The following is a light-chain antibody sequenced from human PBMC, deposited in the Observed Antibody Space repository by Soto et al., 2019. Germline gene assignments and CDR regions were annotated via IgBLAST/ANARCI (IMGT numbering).Light chain of an antibody. V-gene: IGKV3-15*01. Sequence: EVVMTQSPATLSVSPGERATLSCRASQSVSSSLAWYQQKPGQAPRLLIYGASTRATGIPARFSGSGSGTECTLTISSLQSEDFAVYYCQQYNIWPPLTFGGGTKVEIK. CDR1: QSVSSS. CDR3: QQYNIWPPLT. J-gene: IGKJ4*01. CDR2: GAS.